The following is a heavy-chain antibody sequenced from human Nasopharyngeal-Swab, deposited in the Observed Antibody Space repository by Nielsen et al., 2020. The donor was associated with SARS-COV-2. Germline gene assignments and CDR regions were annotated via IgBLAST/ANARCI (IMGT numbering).Heavy chain of an antibody. CDR2: ISSSSSYI. Sequence: GGSLRLSCAASGFTCSSYSMNWVRQAPGKGLEWVSSISSSSSYIYYADSVKGRFTISRDNAKNSLYLQMNSLRAEDTAVYYCARHLPLRFLEWLFPDYFDYWGHGTLVTVSS. CDR3: ARHLPLRFLEWLFPDYFDY. V-gene: IGHV3-21*01. J-gene: IGHJ4*01. D-gene: IGHD3-3*01. CDR1: GFTCSSYS.